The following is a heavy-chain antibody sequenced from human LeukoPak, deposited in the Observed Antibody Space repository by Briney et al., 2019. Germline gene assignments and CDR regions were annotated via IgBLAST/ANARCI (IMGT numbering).Heavy chain of an antibody. CDR1: GYTFTSYG. J-gene: IGHJ4*02. CDR3: ATTYDSSGYYVD. CDR2: ISAYNGNA. V-gene: IGHV1-18*01. D-gene: IGHD3-22*01. Sequence: ASVKVSCKASGYTFTSYGISWVRQAPGQGLEWMGWISAYNGNANYAQKLQGRVTMTTDTSTSTAYMELRSLRSDDTAVYYCATTYDSSGYYVDWGQGTLVTVSS.